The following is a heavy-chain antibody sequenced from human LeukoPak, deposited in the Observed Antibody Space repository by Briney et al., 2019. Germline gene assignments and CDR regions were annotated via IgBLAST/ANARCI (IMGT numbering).Heavy chain of an antibody. CDR3: AKESAAARFAFDI. D-gene: IGHD6-13*01. Sequence: GGSLRLSCAASGFTFSSYGMHWVRQAPGKGLEWVAFIRHDGSNKYYADSVKGRFTISRDNSKNTLYLQMNSLRAEDTAVYYCAKESAAARFAFDIWGQGTMVTVSS. CDR1: GFTFSSYG. J-gene: IGHJ3*02. CDR2: IRHDGSNK. V-gene: IGHV3-30*02.